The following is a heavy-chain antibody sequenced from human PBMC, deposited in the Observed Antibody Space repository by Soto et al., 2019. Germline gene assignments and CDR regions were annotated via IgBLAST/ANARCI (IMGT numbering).Heavy chain of an antibody. V-gene: IGHV4-59*01. Sequence: SEILSLTCTVSGGSIRSYYWSWILQTPGKELEWIGYIYYSGSTNYNPSLKSRVTISVDTSKNQFSLKLTSVTAADTAVYYCARGSCSSTSCYYYYYMDVWDKGTTVTVSS. J-gene: IGHJ6*03. CDR2: IYYSGST. CDR1: GGSIRSYY. D-gene: IGHD2-2*01. CDR3: ARGSCSSTSCYYYYYMDV.